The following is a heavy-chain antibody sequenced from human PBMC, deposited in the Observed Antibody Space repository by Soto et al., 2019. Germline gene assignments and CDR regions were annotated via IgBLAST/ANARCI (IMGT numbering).Heavy chain of an antibody. V-gene: IGHV4-34*01. CDR1: GGSFSGYY. Sequence: QVQLQQWGAGLLKPSETLSLTCAVYGGSFSGYYWTWIRQSPEKGLEWIGEVNHSGTTYYNPSLQSRVSMSIDTSKNQFFLELSSVTAADTAIYYCAREGGVLRLSNWLDPWGQGTLVTVSA. CDR3: AREGGVLRLSNWLDP. CDR2: VNHSGTT. D-gene: IGHD3-3*01. J-gene: IGHJ5*02.